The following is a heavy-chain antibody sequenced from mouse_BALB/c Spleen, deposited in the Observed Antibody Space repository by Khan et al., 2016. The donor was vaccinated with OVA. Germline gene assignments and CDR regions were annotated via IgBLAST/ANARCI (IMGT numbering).Heavy chain of an antibody. CDR2: ISSDGTYT. CDR3: TSHLTGSFAY. CDR1: GFTFSNYG. J-gene: IGHJ3*01. Sequence: EVKLVESGGDLVKPGGSLKLSCAASGFTFSNYGMSWVRQTPDKRLEWVATISSDGTYTYYPDSVKGRFTISRNNAKNTLYLQMSSLKSEDTAMYYWTSHLTGSFAYWGQGTLVTVSA. D-gene: IGHD4-1*01. V-gene: IGHV5-6*01.